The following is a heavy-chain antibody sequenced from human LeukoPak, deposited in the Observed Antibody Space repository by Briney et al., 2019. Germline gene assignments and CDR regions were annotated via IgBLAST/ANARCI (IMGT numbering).Heavy chain of an antibody. CDR3: AKNDYASGSYYYFDY. J-gene: IGHJ4*02. D-gene: IGHD3-10*01. CDR1: GFIFNHHA. Sequence: GGSLRLSCAASGFIFNHHAMHWVRQAPGKGLEWVAFIRLDGSNKYYADSVKGRFTISRDNSKNTLYLQMNSLRAEDTAVYYCAKNDYASGSYYYFDYWGQGTLVTVSS. CDR2: IRLDGSNK. V-gene: IGHV3-30*02.